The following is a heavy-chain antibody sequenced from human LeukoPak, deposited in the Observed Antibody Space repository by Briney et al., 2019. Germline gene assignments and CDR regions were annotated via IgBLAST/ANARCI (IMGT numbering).Heavy chain of an antibody. V-gene: IGHV1-46*01. Sequence: GASVKVSCKASGGTFSSYAISWVRQAPGQGPEWMGTIYSGSGGTKSAQMFRGRITMTGDTSTSTVYMELSSLNSADTAVYFCAREPPRACYFDFWGQGTPVTVSS. CDR2: IYSGSGGT. CDR1: GGTFSSYA. J-gene: IGHJ4*02. D-gene: IGHD1-14*01. CDR3: AREPPRACYFDF.